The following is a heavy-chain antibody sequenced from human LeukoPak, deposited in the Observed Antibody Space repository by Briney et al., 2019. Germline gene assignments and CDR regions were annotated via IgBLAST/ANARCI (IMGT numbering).Heavy chain of an antibody. V-gene: IGHV1-2*02. J-gene: IGHJ5*02. D-gene: IGHD2-2*01. Sequence: GASVKVSCKASGYTFTGYYMHWVRQAPGQGLEWMGWINPNSGGTNYAQKFQGRVTMTRDTSISTAYMELSRLRSDDTAVYYCARAGDIVVVPADYNWFDPWGQGTLVTVSS. CDR1: GYTFTGYY. CDR3: ARAGDIVVVPADYNWFDP. CDR2: INPNSGGT.